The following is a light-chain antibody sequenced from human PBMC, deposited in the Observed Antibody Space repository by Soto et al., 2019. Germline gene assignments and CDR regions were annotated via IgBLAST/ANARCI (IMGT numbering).Light chain of an antibody. CDR2: SNN. CDR3: QSYDNSLSGFV. J-gene: IGLJ7*01. Sequence: QSVLTQPPSVSGAPGQRVTISCTGSTSNIGAGYVVHWYQQFPGTAPKLLIDSNNKRPSGVPDRFSASKAATSASLAITGLQAEDEADYYCQSYDNSLSGFVFGGGTQLTVL. CDR1: TSNIGAGYV. V-gene: IGLV1-40*01.